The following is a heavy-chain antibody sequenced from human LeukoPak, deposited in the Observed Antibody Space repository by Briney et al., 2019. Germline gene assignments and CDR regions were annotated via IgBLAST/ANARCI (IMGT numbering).Heavy chain of an antibody. CDR3: AKGTYCGGDCYFFDH. Sequence: GGSLRLSCAASGFTFSAYVMSWVRQAPGKRLEWVSSISGSGDITYYADSVKGRFTISRDNSKNTLYLQMNSLRAEDTAVYYCAKGTYCGGDCYFFDHWGQGTLVTVSS. CDR2: ISGSGDIT. J-gene: IGHJ4*02. D-gene: IGHD2-21*01. V-gene: IGHV3-23*01. CDR1: GFTFSAYV.